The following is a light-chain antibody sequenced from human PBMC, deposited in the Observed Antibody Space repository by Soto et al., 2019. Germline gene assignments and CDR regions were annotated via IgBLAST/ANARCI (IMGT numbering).Light chain of an antibody. CDR2: EVN. V-gene: IGLV2-14*02. CDR3: SSQTGSATMV. Sequence: QSALTQPASVSGFPGQSITISCTGTSSNVGSYKLVSWYQQHPGKAPKLMIFEVNKRPSGVSDRFSGSKSGNTASLIISGLQAEDEADYYCSSQTGSATMVFGGGTKLTVL. J-gene: IGLJ2*01. CDR1: SSNVGSYKL.